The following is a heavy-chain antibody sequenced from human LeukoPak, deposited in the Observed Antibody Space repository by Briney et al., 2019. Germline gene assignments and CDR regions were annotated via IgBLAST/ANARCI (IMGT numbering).Heavy chain of an antibody. CDR2: INHSRIT. Sequence: PGGSLRLSCAASGFTFSNYWMNWVRQPPGKGLEWIGEINHSRITNYNPSLKSRVSISVDTSKNQFSLKLSSVTAADTAVYYCATTSGHWGQGTLVTVSS. CDR1: GFTFSNYW. V-gene: IGHV4-34*08. D-gene: IGHD1-26*01. J-gene: IGHJ4*02. CDR3: ATTSGH.